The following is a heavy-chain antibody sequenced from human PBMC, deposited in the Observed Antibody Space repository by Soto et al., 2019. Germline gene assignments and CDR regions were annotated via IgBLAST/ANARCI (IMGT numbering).Heavy chain of an antibody. D-gene: IGHD7-27*01. CDR2: IWYDGSNK. V-gene: IGHV3-33*08. J-gene: IGHJ6*02. Sequence: GGSLRLSCAASGFTFSNYAMSWVRQAPGKGLEWVAVIWYDGSNKYYADSVKGRFTISRDNAKKSLYLQMNSLRAGDTAVYYCARGVLGPGDYYYGMDVWGQGTTVTVSS. CDR3: ARGVLGPGDYYYGMDV. CDR1: GFTFSNYA.